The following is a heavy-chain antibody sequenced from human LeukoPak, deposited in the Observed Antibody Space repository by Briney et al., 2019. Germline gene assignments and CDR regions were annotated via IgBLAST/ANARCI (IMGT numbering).Heavy chain of an antibody. V-gene: IGHV3-7*01. J-gene: IGHJ4*02. D-gene: IGHD6-19*01. CDR3: ARSVAGYYFDY. Sequence: GGSLRLSCAAAGFTFSSYWMSWVRQAPGKGLEWVANIKQDGSEKYYVDSVKGRFTISRDNAKNSLYLQMNSLRAEDTAVYYCARSVAGYYFDYWGQGTLVTVSS. CDR1: GFTFSSYW. CDR2: IKQDGSEK.